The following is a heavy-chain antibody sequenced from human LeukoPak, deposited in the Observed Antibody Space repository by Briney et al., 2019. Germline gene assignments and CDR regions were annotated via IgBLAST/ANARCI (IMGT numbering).Heavy chain of an antibody. V-gene: IGHV3-48*03. D-gene: IGHD1-26*01. J-gene: IGHJ4*02. Sequence: GGSLRLSCAGSGFIFSNYEMNWVRQAPGNGLEWVSYISSSGSDIYYADSVKGRFTISRDNAENSLYLQMNSLRAEDTAVYYCARDLPTGTYRAYFDNWGQGTLVTVSS. CDR3: ARDLPTGTYRAYFDN. CDR1: GFIFSNYE. CDR2: ISSSGSDI.